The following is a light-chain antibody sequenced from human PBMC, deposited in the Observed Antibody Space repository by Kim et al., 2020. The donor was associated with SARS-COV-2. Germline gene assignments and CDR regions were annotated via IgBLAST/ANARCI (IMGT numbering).Light chain of an antibody. CDR3: QVWDSTSDHLRV. CDR1: DIGGKS. J-gene: IGLJ1*01. V-gene: IGLV3-21*04. CDR2: YDS. Sequence: PGKTTRITCGGNDIGGKSVHWYQQTPGQAPVLVIYYDSDRPSGIPERLSGSNSGNTATLTISRVEAGDEADYYCQVWDSTSDHLRVFGTGTKVTVL.